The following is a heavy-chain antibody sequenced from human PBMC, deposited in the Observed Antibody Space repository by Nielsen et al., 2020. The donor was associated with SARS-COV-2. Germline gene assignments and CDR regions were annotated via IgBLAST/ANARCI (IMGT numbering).Heavy chain of an antibody. Sequence: SVKVSCKASGYTFTSYGISWVRQAPGQGLEWMGGIIPIFGTANYAQKFQGRVTITADESTSTAYMELSSLRSEDTAVYYCAREHRWELLRLSVDYYYGMDVWGQGTTVTVSS. CDR3: AREHRWELLRLSVDYYYGMDV. CDR2: IIPIFGTA. CDR1: GYTFTSYG. D-gene: IGHD1-26*01. J-gene: IGHJ6*02. V-gene: IGHV1-69*13.